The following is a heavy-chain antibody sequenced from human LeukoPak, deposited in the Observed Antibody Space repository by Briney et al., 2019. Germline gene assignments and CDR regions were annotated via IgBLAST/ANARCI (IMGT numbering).Heavy chain of an antibody. D-gene: IGHD5-24*01. CDR2: ITPFNGNT. CDR1: GYTFTYRY. J-gene: IGHJ3*02. Sequence: SVKVSCKASGYTFTYRYLHWERQAPGQALEWMGWITPFNGNTNYAQKFRDRVTITRDRSMSTAYMELSSLRSEDTAMYYCAAESPRRDGYKDAFDIWGQGTMVTVSS. CDR3: AAESPRRDGYKDAFDI. V-gene: IGHV1-45*02.